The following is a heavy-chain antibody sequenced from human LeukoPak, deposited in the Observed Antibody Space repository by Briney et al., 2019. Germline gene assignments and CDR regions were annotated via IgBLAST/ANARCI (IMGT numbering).Heavy chain of an antibody. D-gene: IGHD3-22*01. Sequence: GGSLRLSCAASGFPFANTWMNWVRQAPGKGLEWVSYISSSGSTIYYADSVKGRFTISRDNAKNSLYLQMNSLRAEDTAVYYCARYYYDSSSYYYYGMDVWGQGTTVTVSS. J-gene: IGHJ6*02. CDR2: ISSSGSTI. V-gene: IGHV3-48*04. CDR1: GFPFANTW. CDR3: ARYYYDSSSYYYYGMDV.